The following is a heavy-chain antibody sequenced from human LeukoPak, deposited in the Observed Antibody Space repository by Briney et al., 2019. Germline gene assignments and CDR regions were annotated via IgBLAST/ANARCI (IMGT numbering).Heavy chain of an antibody. CDR2: INPNSGGT. Sequence: ASVKVSCKASGYTFTGYYMHWVRQAPGKGLEWMGWINPNSGGTNYAQKFQGRVTMTRDTSISTAYMELSRLRSDDTAVYYCARDVAMVRGVIIDWGQGTLVTVSS. CDR3: ARDVAMVRGVIID. V-gene: IGHV1-2*02. D-gene: IGHD3-10*01. CDR1: GYTFTGYY. J-gene: IGHJ4*02.